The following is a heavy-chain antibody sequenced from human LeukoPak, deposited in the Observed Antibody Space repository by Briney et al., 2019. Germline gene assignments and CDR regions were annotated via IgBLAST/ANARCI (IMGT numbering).Heavy chain of an antibody. D-gene: IGHD1-1*01. V-gene: IGHV3-66*01. Sequence: GGSLRLSCAVSGFTVSSNYMNWVRQAPGKGLEWVSVIYSGGSTYYADSVKGRFTISRDNSKNNVYLQMHSLRVEDTSIYYCVRDYNWGFDYWGQGTVVAVSS. J-gene: IGHJ4*02. CDR2: IYSGGST. CDR1: GFTVSSNY. CDR3: VRDYNWGFDY.